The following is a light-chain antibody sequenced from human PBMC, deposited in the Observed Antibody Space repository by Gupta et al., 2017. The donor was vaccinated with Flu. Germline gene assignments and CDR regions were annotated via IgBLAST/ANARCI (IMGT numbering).Light chain of an antibody. V-gene: IGKV1-39*01. CDR2: AAS. Sequence: DIQMTQSPSSLSASVGDRVTITCRASQSISSYLNWYQQKPGKAPKLLIYAASRLQSGAPSRFSGSGYATDFTLTSSRRQDEDFAYYYGQQSYSTFFFGRGTKVDIK. CDR3: QQSYSTFF. CDR1: QSISSY. J-gene: IGKJ4*01.